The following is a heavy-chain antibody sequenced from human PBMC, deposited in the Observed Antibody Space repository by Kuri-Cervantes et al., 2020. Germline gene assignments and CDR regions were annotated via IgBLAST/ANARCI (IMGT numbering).Heavy chain of an antibody. V-gene: IGHV1-18*01. CDR3: AISEGHAGSGFPLLSY. CDR2: ISAYNGNT. D-gene: IGHD6-19*01. Sequence: ASVKVSCKASGYTFTSYGISWVRQAPGQGLEWMGWISAYNGNTNYAQKLQGRVTMTIDTSTSTAYMGLRSLRSDDTAVYYCAISEGHAGSGFPLLSYWGQGTLVTVSS. CDR1: GYTFTSYG. J-gene: IGHJ4*02.